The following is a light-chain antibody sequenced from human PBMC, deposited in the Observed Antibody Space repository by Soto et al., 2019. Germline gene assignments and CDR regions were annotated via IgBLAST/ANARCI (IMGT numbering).Light chain of an antibody. CDR2: GNT. J-gene: IGLJ1*01. V-gene: IGLV1-40*01. CDR1: SSNIGAGYD. Sequence: QSVLTQPPSVSGAPGQRVTISCTGSSSNIGAGYDVPWYQQLPGTAPKLLIYGNTNRPSGVPDRFSGSKSGTSASLAITGLQDEEEADYYCQSHDTSLSGYVFGTGTKVTVL. CDR3: QSHDTSLSGYV.